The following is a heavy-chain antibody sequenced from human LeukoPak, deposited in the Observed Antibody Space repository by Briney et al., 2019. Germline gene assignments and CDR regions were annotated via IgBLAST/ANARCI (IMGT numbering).Heavy chain of an antibody. J-gene: IGHJ3*02. D-gene: IGHD4-17*01. V-gene: IGHV3-30-3*02. CDR3: AKPEGSDYYYPPSDAFDI. CDR1: GFTFSSYA. CDR2: ISYDGSNK. Sequence: GRSLRLSCAASGFTFSSYAMHWVRQAPGKGLEWVAVISYDGSNKYYADSVKGRFTISRDNSKNTLYLQMNSLRAEDTAIYYCAKPEGSDYYYPPSDAFDIWGQGTMVTVSS.